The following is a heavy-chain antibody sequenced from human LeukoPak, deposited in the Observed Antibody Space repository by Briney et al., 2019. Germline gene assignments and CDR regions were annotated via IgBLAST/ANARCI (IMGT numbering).Heavy chain of an antibody. Sequence: GGSLRLSCAASGFTFSNYAMSWVRQAPGKGLEWVSAVSGSGVSTYYADSVKGRFTISRDNSKNTLYLQMNSLRAEDTAVYYCAKATWTSVGIAVAGTDYWGQGTLVTVSS. CDR1: GFTFSNYA. D-gene: IGHD6-19*01. CDR3: AKATWTSVGIAVAGTDY. J-gene: IGHJ4*02. CDR2: VSGSGVST. V-gene: IGHV3-23*01.